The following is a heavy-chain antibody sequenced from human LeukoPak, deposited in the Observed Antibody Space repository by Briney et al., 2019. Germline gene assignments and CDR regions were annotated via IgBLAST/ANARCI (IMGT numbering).Heavy chain of an antibody. CDR2: INPNSGGT. J-gene: IGHJ5*02. CDR1: GYTFTGYY. CDR3: ANQNDDFWSGHRGFDP. V-gene: IGHV1-2*02. Sequence: ASVKVSCKASGYTFTGYYMHWVRQAPGQGLEWMGWINPNSGGTNYAQKFQGRVTMTRDTSISTAHMELSRLRSDDTAVYYCANQNDDFWSGHRGFDPWGQGTLVTVSS. D-gene: IGHD3-3*01.